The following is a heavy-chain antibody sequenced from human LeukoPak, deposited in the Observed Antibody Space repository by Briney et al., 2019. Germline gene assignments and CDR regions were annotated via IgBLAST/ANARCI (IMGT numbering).Heavy chain of an antibody. Sequence: GGSLRLSCATSGFTFSSYAMHWVRQAPGRGLEWVSLISYDGINQYYADSVKGRFTISRDNSKNTLYLQMNSLRAEDTAVYYCAKVEVDTAMQNPDYYDSSDQPPYYFDYWGQGTLVTVSS. CDR3: AKVEVDTAMQNPDYYDSSDQPPYYFDY. CDR1: GFTFSSYA. CDR2: ISYDGINQ. J-gene: IGHJ4*02. D-gene: IGHD3-22*01. V-gene: IGHV3-30*04.